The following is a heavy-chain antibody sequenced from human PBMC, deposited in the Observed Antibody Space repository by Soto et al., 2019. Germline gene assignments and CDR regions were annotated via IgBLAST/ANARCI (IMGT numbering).Heavy chain of an antibody. Sequence: QVQLQQWGAEVLKPSETLSLTCVVNGGSFSGYYWSWIRQPPGKGLEWIGEINDSGITDSNPSLESRVTMSVDMSKTQFSLNLNSVTAADTAVYHCARGRSSVPDRRGIGYYGLDVWGQGTTVTVSS. CDR1: GGSFSGYY. CDR2: INDSGIT. V-gene: IGHV4-34*01. CDR3: ARGRSSVPDRRGIGYYGLDV. J-gene: IGHJ6*02. D-gene: IGHD6-6*01.